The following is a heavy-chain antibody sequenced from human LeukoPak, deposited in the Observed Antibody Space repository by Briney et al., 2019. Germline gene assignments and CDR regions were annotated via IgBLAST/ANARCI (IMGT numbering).Heavy chain of an antibody. D-gene: IGHD1-14*01. CDR2: IIPIFGTA. Sequence: SVKVSCKASGGTFSSYAISWVRQAPGQGLEWMGGIIPIFGTANYAQKFQGRVTITTDESTSTAYMELSSLRSEDTAVYYCARVTSPGNWFDPWGQGTLVTVSS. CDR3: ARVTSPGNWFDP. V-gene: IGHV1-69*05. CDR1: GGTFSSYA. J-gene: IGHJ5*02.